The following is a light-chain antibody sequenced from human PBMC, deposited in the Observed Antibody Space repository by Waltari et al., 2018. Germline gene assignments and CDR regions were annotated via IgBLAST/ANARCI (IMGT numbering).Light chain of an antibody. Sequence: QSALTQPRSVSGSPGQSVTLSCTGTSSAVGTYNSVSWYQQHPGKAPKLMMFDVNRRPSGVPDRFSGSKSGNTASLTISGLHADDEADYYCCSYAGTYTVYVFGSGTKVTVL. CDR2: DVN. CDR3: CSYAGTYTVYV. V-gene: IGLV2-11*01. CDR1: SSAVGTYNS. J-gene: IGLJ1*01.